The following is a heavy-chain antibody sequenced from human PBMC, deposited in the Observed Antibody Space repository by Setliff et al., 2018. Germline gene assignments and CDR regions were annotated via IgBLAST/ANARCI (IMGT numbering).Heavy chain of an antibody. Sequence: SETLSLTCTVSGGPISSSSYYWGWIRQPPGKGLEWIGSIYYSGSTYYDPSLKSRVTISVDTSKNQFSLNLSSVTAADTAVYYCARLGGSSTSGGFYYFYYYMDVWGKGTTGTVS. CDR3: ARLGGSSTSGGFYYFYYYMDV. CDR2: IYYSGST. V-gene: IGHV4-39*01. J-gene: IGHJ6*03. D-gene: IGHD2-2*01. CDR1: GGPISSSSYY.